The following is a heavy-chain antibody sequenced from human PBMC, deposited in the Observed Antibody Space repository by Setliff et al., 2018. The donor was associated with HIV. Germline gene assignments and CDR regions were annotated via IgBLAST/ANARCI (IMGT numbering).Heavy chain of an antibody. J-gene: IGHJ4*02. CDR2: INWSGAKA. Sequence: PGGSLRLSCEVSGFTFDDHGMSWVRQAPGKGLEWVAGINWSGAKASYIDSVKGRFTISRDNAKSSLYLQMNSLTAEDTAVYYCARDRYSGSSTDYWGQGTLVTVSS. CDR3: ARDRYSGSSTDY. D-gene: IGHD1-26*01. CDR1: GFTFDDHG. V-gene: IGHV3-20*04.